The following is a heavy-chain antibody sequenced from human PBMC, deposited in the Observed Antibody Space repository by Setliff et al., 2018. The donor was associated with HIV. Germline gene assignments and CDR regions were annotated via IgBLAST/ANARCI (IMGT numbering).Heavy chain of an antibody. J-gene: IGHJ5*02. CDR2: IYQSGSI. D-gene: IGHD6-19*01. CDR3: SRPRRVRSRAWYWFDI. V-gene: IGHV4-38-2*01. CDR1: GYSINSGFS. Sequence: SETLSLTCAASGYSINSGFSRAWIQQPPGQGPQWIGSIYQSGSIYYNPSLQRRVTLSVDSYKYQFSLNLFSVTAADTAVYYCSRPRRVRSRAWYWFDIWGQGTLVTVSS.